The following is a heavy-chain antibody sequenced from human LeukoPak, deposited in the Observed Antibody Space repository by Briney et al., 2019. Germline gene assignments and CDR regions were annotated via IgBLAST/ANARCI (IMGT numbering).Heavy chain of an antibody. CDR3: ARRRNTEYFDY. V-gene: IGHV4-31*03. D-gene: IGHD2/OR15-2a*01. Sequence: SETLSLTCTVSGASISSSGYYWSWIRQHPGKGLEWIGYIYYTGSTYYNPSLKSRVIISVDTSKNQFSLWLNSVTAADTAVYYCARRRNTEYFDYWGQGTLVTVSS. CDR1: GASISSSGYY. CDR2: IYYTGST. J-gene: IGHJ4*02.